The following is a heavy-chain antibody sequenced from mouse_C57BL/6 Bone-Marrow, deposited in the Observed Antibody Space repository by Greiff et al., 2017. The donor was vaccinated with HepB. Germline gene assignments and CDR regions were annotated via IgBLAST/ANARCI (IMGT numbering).Heavy chain of an antibody. J-gene: IGHJ2*01. CDR3: ARYETTVVALDY. V-gene: IGHV7-3*01. CDR2: IRNKANGYTT. D-gene: IGHD1-1*01. Sequence: EVQGVESGGGLVQPGGSLSLSCAASGFTFTDYYMSWVRQPPGKALEWLGFIRNKANGYTTEYSASVKGRFTISRDNSQSILYLQMNALRAEDSATYYCARYETTVVALDYWGQGTTLTVSS. CDR1: GFTFTDYY.